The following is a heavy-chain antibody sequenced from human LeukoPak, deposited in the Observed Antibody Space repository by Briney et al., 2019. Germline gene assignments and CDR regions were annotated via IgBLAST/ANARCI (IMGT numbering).Heavy chain of an antibody. CDR3: ARGHPYYYDSSGYDY. CDR1: GGSISSYY. J-gene: IGHJ4*02. V-gene: IGHV4-59*08. Sequence: PPETLSLTCTVSGGSISSYYWSWIRQPPGKGLEWIGYIYYSGSTNYNPSLKSRVTISVDTSKNQFSLKLSSVTAADTAVYYCARGHPYYYDSSGYDYWGQGTLVTVSS. D-gene: IGHD3-22*01. CDR2: IYYSGST.